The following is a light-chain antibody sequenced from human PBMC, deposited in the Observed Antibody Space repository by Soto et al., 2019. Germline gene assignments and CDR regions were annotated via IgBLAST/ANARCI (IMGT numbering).Light chain of an antibody. V-gene: IGKV1-5*01. Sequence: DFRMHPSQSTLSASVGDMFKITCRARQNIMSRLAWFQPKPGKAHKLMIYDASSLESGVKQRFSGSGSGTEFTLTISSLQPDDFATYYCKKYNSYSGTCGHGTTGDLK. J-gene: IGKJ1*01. CDR1: QNIMSR. CDR2: DAS. CDR3: KKYNSYSGT.